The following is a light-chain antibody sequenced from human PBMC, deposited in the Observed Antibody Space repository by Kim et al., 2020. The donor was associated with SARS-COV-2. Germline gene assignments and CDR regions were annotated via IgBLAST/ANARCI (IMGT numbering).Light chain of an antibody. CDR3: QTWGTGFNVV. Sequence: VKLTCTLSSGHSSYAIAWHQQQPEKGPRYLMKLNSDGSHSKGDGIPDRFSGSSSGAERYLTISSLQSEDEADYYCQTWGTGFNVVFGGGTQLTVL. CDR2: LNSDGSH. J-gene: IGLJ2*01. V-gene: IGLV4-69*01. CDR1: SGHSSYA.